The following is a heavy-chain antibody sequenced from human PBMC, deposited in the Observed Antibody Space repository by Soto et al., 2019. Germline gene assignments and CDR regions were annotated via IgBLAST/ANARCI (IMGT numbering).Heavy chain of an antibody. CDR3: ARDLRYCSGGTCYLYYYGMDV. CDR2: INSDGSST. Sequence: EAQLVESGGGLIQPGTSLRLSCAASGFTFSNFWMHWVRQAPGKGLVWVARINSDGSSTSYADSVKGRFTISRDNAKKTLYVQMNSLRAEDTAVYYCARDLRYCSGGTCYLYYYGMDVWGPGTTVTVSS. CDR1: GFTFSNFW. D-gene: IGHD2-15*01. V-gene: IGHV3-74*01. J-gene: IGHJ6*02.